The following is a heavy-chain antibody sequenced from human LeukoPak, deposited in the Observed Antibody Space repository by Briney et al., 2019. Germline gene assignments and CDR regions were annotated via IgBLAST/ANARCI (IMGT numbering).Heavy chain of an antibody. D-gene: IGHD2-15*01. CDR1: RDSISDYY. CDR3: ARVGSGEQYCSGGSCYPYYYYYMDV. Sequence: SETLSLTCTVSRDSISDYYWSWIRQPPGEGLEWIGYIYTSGSTNYNPSLKSRVTMSVDTSKNQFSLKLSSVTAADTAVYYCARVGSGEQYCSGGSCYPYYYYYMDVWGKGTTVTVSS. J-gene: IGHJ6*03. V-gene: IGHV4-4*08. CDR2: IYTSGST.